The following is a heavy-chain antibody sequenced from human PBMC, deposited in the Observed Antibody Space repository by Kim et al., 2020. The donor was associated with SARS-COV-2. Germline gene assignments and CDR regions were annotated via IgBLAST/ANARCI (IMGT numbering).Heavy chain of an antibody. V-gene: IGHV3-13*01. J-gene: IGHJ5*02. CDR3: TREIDYVSSAFGLDP. D-gene: IGHD3-22*01. CDR1: GFTFSHYD. Sequence: GGSLRLSCVASGFTFSHYDFHWVRQVTGKGLEWVSAIAFDGTTYYSASVQGRFTISREDAESSVYLQMNSLRAGDTATYYCTREIDYVSSAFGLDPWGQG. CDR2: IAFDGTT.